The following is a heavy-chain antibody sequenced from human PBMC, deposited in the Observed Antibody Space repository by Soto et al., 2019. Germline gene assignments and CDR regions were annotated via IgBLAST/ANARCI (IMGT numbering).Heavy chain of an antibody. CDR2: INPRSGDT. D-gene: IGHD6-13*01. J-gene: IGHJ5*02. CDR3: ARRDSYNSNCFSNWFDP. Sequence: QVHLVQSGAEVRMPGASVKVSSKASGYTFTDYFMHWVRQAPGQGLEWMGIINPRSGDTGYAQKFQGRVIMTTDTSTSTVYMELSGLTSEDTAIYYCARRDSYNSNCFSNWFDPWGQGTLVTVSS. V-gene: IGHV1-46*03. CDR1: GYTFTDYF.